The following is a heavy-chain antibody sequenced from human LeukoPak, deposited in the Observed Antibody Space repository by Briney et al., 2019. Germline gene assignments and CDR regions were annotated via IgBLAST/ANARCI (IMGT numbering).Heavy chain of an antibody. D-gene: IGHD6-19*01. CDR2: LASDENNR. CDR1: GLTISDSW. V-gene: IGHV3-74*01. J-gene: IGHJ3*02. CDR3: ARDWSSSGEDAFDI. Sequence: PGGSLRLSCAASGLTISDSWIHWVRQVPGKGLMWVSRLASDENNRIYADSVKGRFTISRDNAKNTLYLQMNSLRAEDTAVYYCARDWSSSGEDAFDIWGQGTMVTVSS.